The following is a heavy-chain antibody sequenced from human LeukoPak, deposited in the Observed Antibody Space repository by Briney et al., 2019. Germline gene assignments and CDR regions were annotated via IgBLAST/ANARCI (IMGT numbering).Heavy chain of an antibody. CDR3: ARGRRILGGPENAGDFFDF. Sequence: SVKVSCKASGGTFRSLALTWVRLPPGQRLEWMGGMIPLFGTSSHAQNFQGRITMTTDESTSTAFLELSSLTSEDTAVYYCARGRRILGGPENAGDFFDFWGQGSLVTVSS. CDR1: GGTFRSLA. D-gene: IGHD3-16*01. CDR2: MIPLFGTS. J-gene: IGHJ4*01. V-gene: IGHV1-69*05.